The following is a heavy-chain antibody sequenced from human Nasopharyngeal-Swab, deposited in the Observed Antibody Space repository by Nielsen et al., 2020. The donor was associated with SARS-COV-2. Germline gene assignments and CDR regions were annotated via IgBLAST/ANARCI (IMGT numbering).Heavy chain of an antibody. J-gene: IGHJ4*02. Sequence: SETLSLTCAVSCGSIRSSNWWSWVRQPPGKGLEWIGEIYHSGSTNYNPSLKSRVTISVDKSKNQFSLKLSSVTAADTAVYYCASLVYDSSGSYFDYWGQGTLVTVSS. D-gene: IGHD3-22*01. V-gene: IGHV4-4*02. CDR2: IYHSGST. CDR1: CGSIRSSNW. CDR3: ASLVYDSSGSYFDY.